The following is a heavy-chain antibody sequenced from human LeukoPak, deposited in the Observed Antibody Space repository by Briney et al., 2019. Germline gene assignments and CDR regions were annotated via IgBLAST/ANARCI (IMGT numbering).Heavy chain of an antibody. V-gene: IGHV3-23*01. CDR1: GFTFSSYA. Sequence: GGSLRLSCAASGFTFSSYAMTWVRQAPGKGLEWVSAIRCSGGGTYYADSVKGRFTISRDNSKNTLYLQMSSLRAEDTAVYYCAKGPLIEVAGTIWDYWGQGTLVTVSS. CDR3: AKGPLIEVAGTIWDY. CDR2: IRCSGGGT. D-gene: IGHD6-19*01. J-gene: IGHJ4*02.